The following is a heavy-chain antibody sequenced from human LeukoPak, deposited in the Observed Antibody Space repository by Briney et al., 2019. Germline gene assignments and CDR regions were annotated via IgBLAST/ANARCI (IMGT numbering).Heavy chain of an antibody. CDR2: IITVGGTT. Sequence: PWGPLNLSCPASGFTFNSYPMHWVRQAPGKGLEFLSAIITVGGTTYCPDSVKGRFTISRDNSKNTVYLQMGSLRTEDMAVYYCARGPLSYTSEWPWNFDYWGQGTLVTVSS. CDR3: ARGPLSYTSEWPWNFDY. V-gene: IGHV3-64*02. J-gene: IGHJ4*02. D-gene: IGHD6-25*01. CDR1: GFTFNSYP.